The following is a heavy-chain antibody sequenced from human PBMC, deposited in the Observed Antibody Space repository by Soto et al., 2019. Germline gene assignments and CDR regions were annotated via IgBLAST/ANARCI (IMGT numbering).Heavy chain of an antibody. D-gene: IGHD3-10*01. Sequence: SLPCVISWDSVSSSSAAWNWIRQSPSRGLEWLGRTYYRSKWIHEYAVSMESRITINPDTSKNQFSLQLYSVSPEDTAVYYCAGVLWFRGMDVWGQGTPVPISS. CDR1: WDSVSSSSAA. CDR2: TYYRSKWIH. J-gene: IGHJ6*02. CDR3: AGVLWFRGMDV. V-gene: IGHV6-1*01.